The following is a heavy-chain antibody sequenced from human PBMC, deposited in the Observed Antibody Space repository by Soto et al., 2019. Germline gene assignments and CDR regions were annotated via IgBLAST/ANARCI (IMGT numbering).Heavy chain of an antibody. CDR1: GGSISSSSYY. J-gene: IGHJ4*02. CDR3: ATPWFGDGDY. Sequence: QLQLQESGPGLVKPSETLSLTCTVSGGSISSSSYYWGWIRQPPGKGLEWIGSLYYSGSTYYNPSLKSRVTISVDTSENQFSLKLSSVTAADTAVYYCATPWFGDGDYWGQGALVTVSS. CDR2: LYYSGST. V-gene: IGHV4-39*01. D-gene: IGHD3-10*01.